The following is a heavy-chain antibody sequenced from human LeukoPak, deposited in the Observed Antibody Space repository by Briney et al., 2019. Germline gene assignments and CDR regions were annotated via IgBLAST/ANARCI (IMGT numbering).Heavy chain of an antibody. J-gene: IGHJ5*02. CDR3: ARIASSSPGSGWFDP. CDR2: INPNSGGT. D-gene: IGHD6-6*01. V-gene: IGHV1-2*02. CDR1: GYTFTGYY. Sequence: ASVKVSCKASGYTFTGYYMHWVRQAPEQGLEWMGWINPNSGGTNYAQKFQGRVTMTRDTSISTAYMELSRLRSDDTAVYYCARIASSSPGSGWFDPWGQGTLVTVSS.